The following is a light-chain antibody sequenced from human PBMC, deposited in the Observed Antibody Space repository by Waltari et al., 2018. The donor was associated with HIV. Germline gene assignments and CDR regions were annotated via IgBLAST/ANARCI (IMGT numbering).Light chain of an antibody. CDR1: QSLSSY. CDR3: QQRSNWPLT. CDR2: DAS. V-gene: IGKV3-11*01. J-gene: IGKJ4*01. Sequence: IVSTQSPATLSFSPGERATLSCRASQSLSSYLAWYQQKPGQAPRLLIYDASNRATGIPARFSGSGSGTDFTLTISSLEPEDFAVYYCQQRSNWPLTFGGGTKVEIK.